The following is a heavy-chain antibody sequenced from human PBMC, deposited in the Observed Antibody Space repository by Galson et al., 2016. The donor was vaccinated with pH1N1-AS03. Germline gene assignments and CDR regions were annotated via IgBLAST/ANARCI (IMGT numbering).Heavy chain of an antibody. D-gene: IGHD2-2*01. Sequence: LRLSCAASGFTFSSSWMHWVRQAPGKGLVWVSRINSDGSSTNYPDSVKGRFTISRDNAKNTLYLQMNSLRVEDTAVYYCARGWIGCTSTSCYGVDYWGQGTLVTVSS. J-gene: IGHJ4*02. CDR3: ARGWIGCTSTSCYGVDY. V-gene: IGHV3-74*01. CDR2: INSDGSST. CDR1: GFTFSSSW.